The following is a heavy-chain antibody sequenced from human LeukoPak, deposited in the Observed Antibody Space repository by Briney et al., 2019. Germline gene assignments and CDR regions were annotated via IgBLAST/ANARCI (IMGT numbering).Heavy chain of an antibody. J-gene: IGHJ4*02. CDR3: ARGRLLAVAGTTIKYFDY. V-gene: IGHV5-51*01. CDR1: GYSFTIYW. CDR2: IYPGDSDT. D-gene: IGHD6-19*01. Sequence: TGESLKISCKGSGYSFTIYWIGWVRHMPGKGLEWMGIIYPGDSDTRYSPSFQGQVTIPADKPISTAYLQWSSLKASDTAMYYCARGRLLAVAGTTIKYFDYWGQGTLVTVSS.